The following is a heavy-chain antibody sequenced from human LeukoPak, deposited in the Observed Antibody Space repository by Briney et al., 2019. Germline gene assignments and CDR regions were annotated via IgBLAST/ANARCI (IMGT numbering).Heavy chain of an antibody. V-gene: IGHV3-30*02. D-gene: IGHD4-17*01. CDR2: VRYDGSNT. J-gene: IGHJ4*01. CDR1: GFTFSSYA. CDR3: ARGPYGDSGGYYYFDY. Sequence: AGGSLRLSCAASGFTFSSYAMSWVRQAPGKGLEWVAFVRYDGSNTYYSDSVKGRFTISRDNSKNTVFLQMNSLGAEDTAFYYCARGPYGDSGGYYYFDYWGQEPWSPSPQ.